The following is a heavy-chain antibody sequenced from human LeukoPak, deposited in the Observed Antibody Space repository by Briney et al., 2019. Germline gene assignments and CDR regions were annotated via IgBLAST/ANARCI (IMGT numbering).Heavy chain of an antibody. J-gene: IGHJ5*02. Sequence: PSETLSLTCAVYGGSFSGYYWSWIRQPPGKGLEWIGEINHSGSTNYNPSLKSRVTISVDTSKNQFSLKLSSVTAADTAMYYCARGLTLILNWFDPWGQGTLVTVSS. V-gene: IGHV4-34*01. CDR2: INHSGST. CDR1: GGSFSGYY. CDR3: ARGLTLILNWFDP. D-gene: IGHD2-21*01.